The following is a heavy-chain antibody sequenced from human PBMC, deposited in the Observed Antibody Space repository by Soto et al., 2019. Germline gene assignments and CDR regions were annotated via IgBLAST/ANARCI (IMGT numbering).Heavy chain of an antibody. J-gene: IGHJ6*03. CDR1: GYTFTSYG. D-gene: IGHD3-3*01. CDR3: ARGITIFGVVIMAHYYYYMDV. Sequence: ASVKVSCKASGYTFTSYGISWVRQAPGQGLEWMGWISAYNGNTNYAQKLQGRVTMTTDTSTSTAYMELRSLRSDDTAVYYCARGITIFGVVIMAHYYYYMDVWGKGTTVTVSS. CDR2: ISAYNGNT. V-gene: IGHV1-18*01.